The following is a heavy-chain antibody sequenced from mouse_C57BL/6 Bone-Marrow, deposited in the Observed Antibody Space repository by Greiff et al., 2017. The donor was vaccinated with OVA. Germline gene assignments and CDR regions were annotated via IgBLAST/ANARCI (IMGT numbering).Heavy chain of an antibody. CDR2: ISSGGSYT. Sequence: EVQVVESGGDLVKPGGSLKLSCAASGFTFSSYGMSWVRQTPDKRLEWVATISSGGSYTYYPDSVKGRFTISRDNAKNTLYLQMSSLKSEDTAMYYCARLITTVVPYYFDYWGQGTTLTVSS. CDR3: ARLITTVVPYYFDY. V-gene: IGHV5-6*01. D-gene: IGHD1-1*01. J-gene: IGHJ2*01. CDR1: GFTFSSYG.